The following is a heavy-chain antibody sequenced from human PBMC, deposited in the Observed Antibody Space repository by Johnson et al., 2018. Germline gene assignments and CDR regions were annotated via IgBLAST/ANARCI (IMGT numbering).Heavy chain of an antibody. D-gene: IGHD3-3*01. CDR2: IIPIFGTT. CDR3: AGRTRSRTTTCRVVVPVDYYYCDMDV. V-gene: IGHV1-69*01. J-gene: IGHJ6*02. CDR1: GGTFSSYT. Sequence: QVQLVQSGAEVKKPGSSVKVSCKASGGTFSSYTISWVRQAPGQGLEWMGGIIPIFGTTNYAQRFQGRVTITADDSTSTAYMELSSLRSDDTAVYYCAGRTRSRTTTCRVVVPVDYYYCDMDVWGQGTTVTVSS.